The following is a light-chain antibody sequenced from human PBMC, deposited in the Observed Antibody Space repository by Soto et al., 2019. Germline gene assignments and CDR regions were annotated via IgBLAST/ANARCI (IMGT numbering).Light chain of an antibody. V-gene: IGKV3-11*01. Sequence: ILLTLSPATRPWSQRERATLSCRAIQSVSTYLAWYQQRPGQAPRLLLYDASYRATDIPPRLSGSGSGTDFSLTISSLEPEDFAVFYCQQRRGWSPPITFGQGTRLEIK. CDR3: QQRRGWSPPIT. CDR1: QSVSTY. CDR2: DAS. J-gene: IGKJ5*01.